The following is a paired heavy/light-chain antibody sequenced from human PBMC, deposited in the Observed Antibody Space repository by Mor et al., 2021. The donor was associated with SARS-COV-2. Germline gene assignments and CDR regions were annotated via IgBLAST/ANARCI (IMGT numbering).Heavy chain of an antibody. J-gene: IGHJ6*02. Sequence: QMQLVQSGPEVKKPGTSVKVSCKASGFTFTSSAVQWVRQARGQRLEWIGWIVVGSGNTNYAQKFQERVSISRDMSTSTAYMELSSLRSEDTAVYYCAAPRPDYSSSWYAYHYYGMDVWGQGTTVTVSS. V-gene: IGHV1-58*01. CDR3: AAPRPDYSSSWYAYHYYGMDV. D-gene: IGHD6-13*01. CDR2: IVVGSGNT. CDR1: GFTFTSSA.
Light chain of an antibody. CDR1: QSVSSSY. CDR3: QQYGSSLT. J-gene: IGKJ1*01. CDR2: GTS. V-gene: IGKV3-20*01. Sequence: EIVLTQSPGTLSLSPGERATLSCRASQSVSSSYLAWYQQKPGQAPRLLIYGTSSRATGIPDRFSGSGSGTDFTLTISRLEPEDFAVYYCQQYGSSLTFGQGTKVEIK.